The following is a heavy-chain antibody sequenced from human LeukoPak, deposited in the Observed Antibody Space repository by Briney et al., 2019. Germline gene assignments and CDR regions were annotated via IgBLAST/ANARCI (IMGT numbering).Heavy chain of an antibody. CDR2: ISSDGSST. CDR1: GFTFDDYA. V-gene: IGHV3-74*01. D-gene: IGHD6-13*01. J-gene: IGHJ4*02. CDR3: GRGGKVEQLVLAR. Sequence: PGRSLRLSCAASGFTFDDYAMHWVRQAPGKGLEWVSRISSDGSSTTYADSVKGRFTISRDNAKNTLYLQMNSLRAEDTAVYYCGRGGKVEQLVLARWGQGSLVTVSS.